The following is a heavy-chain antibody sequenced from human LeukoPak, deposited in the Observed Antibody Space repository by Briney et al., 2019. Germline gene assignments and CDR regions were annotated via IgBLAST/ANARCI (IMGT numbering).Heavy chain of an antibody. CDR2: IYYSGST. D-gene: IGHD6-13*01. J-gene: IGHJ4*02. Sequence: SVTLSLTCTVSGGSVSSGSYYWSWIRQPPGKGLEWIGYIYYSGSTNYNPSLKSRVTISVDTSKNQFSLKLSSVTAADTAVYYCARVRRQLVNFDYWGQGTLVTVSS. V-gene: IGHV4-61*01. CDR3: ARVRRQLVNFDY. CDR1: GGSVSSGSYY.